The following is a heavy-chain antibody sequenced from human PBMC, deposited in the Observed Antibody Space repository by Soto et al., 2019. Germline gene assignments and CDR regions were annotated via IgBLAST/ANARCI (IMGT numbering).Heavy chain of an antibody. CDR2: ISGNGGRT. D-gene: IGHD4-17*01. CDR3: AKDPNGDYGGGFDF. Sequence: EVRLVESGGDLVQPGGSLKLSCAASGFTFRIAMSWVRQAPGKGPEWVSGISGNGGRTYYADSVKGLFTISRDNSKSTLYLQMDSLRAEDTAVYYCAKDPNGDYGGGFDFWGQGTMVIVSS. V-gene: IGHV3-23*04. CDR1: GFTFRIA. J-gene: IGHJ3*01.